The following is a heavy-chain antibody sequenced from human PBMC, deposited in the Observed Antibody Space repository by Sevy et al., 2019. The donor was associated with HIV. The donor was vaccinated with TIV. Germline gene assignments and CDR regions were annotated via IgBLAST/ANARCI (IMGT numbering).Heavy chain of an antibody. CDR3: ARVVEALPGYYYGMDV. CDR2: LGGSVDMT. J-gene: IGHJ6*02. Sequence: GGSLRLSCVASGFTFSRYAMSWVRQAPGKGLKWVSALGGSVDMTYYADFVKGRFTISRDNSKNTLYLQMNSRRAEDTAVYYCARVVEALPGYYYGMDVWGQGTTVTVSS. CDR1: GFTFSRYA. D-gene: IGHD1-26*01. V-gene: IGHV3-23*01.